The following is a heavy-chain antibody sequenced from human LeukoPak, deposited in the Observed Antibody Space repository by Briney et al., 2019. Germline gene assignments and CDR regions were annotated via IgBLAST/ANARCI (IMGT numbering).Heavy chain of an antibody. CDR1: GYTFTGYY. CDR2: INPNSGGT. D-gene: IGHD2-2*01. J-gene: IGHJ5*02. Sequence: ASVKVSCKASGYTFTGYYMHWVRQAPGQGLEWVGWINPNSGGTNYAQKFQGRVTMTRDTSISTAYMELSRLRSDDTAVYYCARDVLYCSSTSCYGASGYDPWGQGTLVTVSS. V-gene: IGHV1-2*02. CDR3: ARDVLYCSSTSCYGASGYDP.